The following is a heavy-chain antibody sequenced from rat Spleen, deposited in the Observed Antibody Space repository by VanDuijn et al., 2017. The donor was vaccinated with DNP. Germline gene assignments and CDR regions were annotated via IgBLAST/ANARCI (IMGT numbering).Heavy chain of an antibody. CDR3: ARSRYYDGYYHGFDY. J-gene: IGHJ2*01. Sequence: EVQLQESGPGLVKPSQSLSLTCSVTGYSITSDYWAWIRKFPGNKMEWMGYIGYSGDTSYNPSLKSRISLTRDTSSNQFFLQLNSVNTEDTATFYCARSRYYDGYYHGFDYWGQGVMVTVSS. CDR2: IGYSGDT. CDR1: GYSITSDY. V-gene: IGHV3-1*01. D-gene: IGHD1-12*03.